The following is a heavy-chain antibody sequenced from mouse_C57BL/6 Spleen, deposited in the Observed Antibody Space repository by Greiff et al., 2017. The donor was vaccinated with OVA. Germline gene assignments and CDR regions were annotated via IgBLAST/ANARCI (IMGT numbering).Heavy chain of an antibody. Sequence: QVQLQQSGAELVRPGSSVKLSCKASGYTFTSYWMDWVKQRPGQGLEWIGNIYPSDSETHYNQKFKDKATLTVDKSSSTAYMQLSSLTSEDSAVYYCARSSYYGSSYVWYFDVWGTGTTVTVSS. D-gene: IGHD1-1*01. CDR1: GYTFTSYW. CDR2: IYPSDSET. CDR3: ARSSYYGSSYVWYFDV. V-gene: IGHV1-61*01. J-gene: IGHJ1*03.